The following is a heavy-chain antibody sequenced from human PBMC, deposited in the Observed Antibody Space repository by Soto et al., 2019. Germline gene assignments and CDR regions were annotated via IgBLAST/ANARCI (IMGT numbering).Heavy chain of an antibody. Sequence: CLRLSCAASGFTFSTYGMHWVRQAPGKGLEWVAAMSYDGTKQYYVDSVKGRFTISRDNSRNTLFLQLNSLRDEDTAVYYCAKEYGSTWIDHWGQGTTVTVSS. CDR2: MSYDGTKQ. CDR3: AKEYGSTWIDH. J-gene: IGHJ4*02. V-gene: IGHV3-30*18. CDR1: GFTFSTYG. D-gene: IGHD6-13*01.